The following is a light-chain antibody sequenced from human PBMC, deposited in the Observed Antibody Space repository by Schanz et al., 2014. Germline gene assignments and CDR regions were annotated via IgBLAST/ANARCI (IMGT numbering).Light chain of an antibody. V-gene: IGKV3D-20*02. CDR2: GAS. J-gene: IGKJ4*01. CDR3: QQRSNWPGT. Sequence: EIVLTQSPGTLSLSPGERATLSCRASQSVSSGYLAWYQQIPGQAPRLLIYGASIRATDIPDRFSGSGSGTDFTLTISRLEPEDFAVYYCQQRSNWPGTFGGGTKVEIK. CDR1: QSVSSGY.